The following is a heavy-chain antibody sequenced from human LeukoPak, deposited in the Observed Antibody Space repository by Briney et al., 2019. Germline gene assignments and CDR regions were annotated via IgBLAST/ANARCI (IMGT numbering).Heavy chain of an antibody. CDR2: INHSGST. CDR3: ARGEAVAGIIDY. D-gene: IGHD6-19*01. V-gene: IGHV4-34*01. Sequence: PSETLSLTCAVYGGSFSGYYWSWIRQPPGKGLEWIGEINHSGSTNYNPSLKSRVTISVDTSKNQFSLKLSSVTAADTAVYYCARGEAVAGIIDYWGQGTLVTVSS. J-gene: IGHJ4*02. CDR1: GGSFSGYY.